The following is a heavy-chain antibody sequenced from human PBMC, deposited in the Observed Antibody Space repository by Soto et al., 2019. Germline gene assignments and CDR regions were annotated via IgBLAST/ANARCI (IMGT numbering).Heavy chain of an antibody. J-gene: IGHJ4*02. CDR2: ISYDGSNK. CDR3: VRDKSPYSSGWHNRHFDY. Sequence: QVQLVESGGGVVQPGRSLRLSCAASGFTFSSYAMHWVRQAPGKGLEWVAVISYDGSNKYYADSVKGRFTISRDNSKTLYLQMNSLRAEDTAVYYWVRDKSPYSSGWHNRHFDYWGQGTLVTVSS. D-gene: IGHD6-19*01. V-gene: IGHV3-30-3*01. CDR1: GFTFSSYA.